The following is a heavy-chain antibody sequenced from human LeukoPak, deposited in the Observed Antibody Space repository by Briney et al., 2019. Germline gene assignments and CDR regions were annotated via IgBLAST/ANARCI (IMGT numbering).Heavy chain of an antibody. V-gene: IGHV3-23*01. CDR2: VTGSGGAT. J-gene: IGHJ4*02. CDR3: AKVENGNGYGPVDY. Sequence: GWSLRLSCEASGFTFRSYAMSWVRPAPGKGLEWVSAVTGSGGATYYADSAKGRFSISRDNSKNTLSLTVNSLRAEDTAVYYCAKVENGNGYGPVDYWGQGTLVTVSS. CDR1: GFTFRSYA. D-gene: IGHD5-18*01.